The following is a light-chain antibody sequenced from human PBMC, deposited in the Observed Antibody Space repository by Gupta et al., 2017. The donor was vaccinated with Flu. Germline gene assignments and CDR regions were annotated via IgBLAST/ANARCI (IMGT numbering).Light chain of an antibody. J-gene: IGLJ3*02. CDR3: FSCAGSNTFGV. CDR2: EVN. V-gene: IGLV2-8*01. Sequence: QSALTQPPSASGSPGQSVTISCTGTSSDVGGFDYVSWYQHHPGKAPKLIIYEVNKRPSGVPDRFSGSKSGNTASLTVSGLQAEDEAEYYCFSCAGSNTFGVFGGGTKLTVL. CDR1: SSDVGGFDY.